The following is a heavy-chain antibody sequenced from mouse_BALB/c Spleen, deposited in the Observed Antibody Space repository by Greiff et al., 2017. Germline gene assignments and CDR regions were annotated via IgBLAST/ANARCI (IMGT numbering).Heavy chain of an antibody. CDR3: ARSGPYYGSSYGYFDV. J-gene: IGHJ1*01. V-gene: IGHV1-63*02. CDR1: GYTFTNYW. D-gene: IGHD1-1*01. CDR2: IYPGGGYT. Sequence: VQLVESGAELVRPGTSVKMSCKAAGYTFTNYWIGWVKQRPGHGLEWIGDIYPGGGYTNYNEKFKGKATLTADTSSSTAYMQLSSLTSEDSAIYYCARSGPYYGSSYGYFDVWGAGTTVTVSS.